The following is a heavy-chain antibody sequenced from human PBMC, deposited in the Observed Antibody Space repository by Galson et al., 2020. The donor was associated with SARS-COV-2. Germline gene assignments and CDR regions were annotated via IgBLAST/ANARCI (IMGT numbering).Heavy chain of an antibody. J-gene: IGHJ4*02. CDR1: GFTFSSSR. D-gene: IGHD2-15*01. V-gene: IGHV3-74*01. Sequence: GVSLKISCAASGFTFSSSRMHWVRQAPGKGLVWVSRISGDGSSTDYADSVKGRFTISRDNAKNTLYLQMNGLRAEDTAVYYCASSRWFFDSWGQGTLVSVSS. CDR2: ISGDGSST. CDR3: ASSRWFFDS.